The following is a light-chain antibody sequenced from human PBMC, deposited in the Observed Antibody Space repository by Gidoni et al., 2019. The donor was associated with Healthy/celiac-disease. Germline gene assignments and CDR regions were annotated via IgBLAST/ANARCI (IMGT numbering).Light chain of an antibody. CDR2: DAS. CDR1: QSVSSY. CDR3: QQRSNWPWT. V-gene: IGKV3-11*01. Sequence: EIVLTQSPATLSLSPGERATLSCRASQSVSSYLAWYQQKPGQDPRLLIYDASNRATGIPARFSGSGSGTDFTLTISSLEPEDFAVDYCQQRSNWPWTFXXXTKVGIK. J-gene: IGKJ1*01.